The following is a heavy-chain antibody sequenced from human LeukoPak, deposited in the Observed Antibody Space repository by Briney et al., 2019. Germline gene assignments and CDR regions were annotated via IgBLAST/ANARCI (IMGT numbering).Heavy chain of an antibody. CDR1: GFTFSTYT. CDR3: ARLKLLGYCSGGSCYAAVEPFDY. D-gene: IGHD2-15*01. Sequence: PGGSLRLSCAVSGFTFSTYTMHWVRQAPGKGLEWVALISYDGRKKYYADFVKGRFTISRDNSKNTQYLQMNSLRAEDTAVYYCARLKLLGYCSGGSCYAAVEPFDYWGQGTLVTVSS. V-gene: IGHV3-30*04. J-gene: IGHJ4*02. CDR2: ISYDGRKK.